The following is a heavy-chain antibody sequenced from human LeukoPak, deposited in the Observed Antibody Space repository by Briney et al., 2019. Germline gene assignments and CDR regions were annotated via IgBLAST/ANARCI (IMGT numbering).Heavy chain of an antibody. CDR2: INSDGSST. D-gene: IGHD5-18*01. CDR3: ARGDTAMAYFDY. CDR1: GFTFSSYA. J-gene: IGHJ4*02. V-gene: IGHV3-74*01. Sequence: GGSLRLSCAASGFTFSSYAMHWVRQAPGKGLEWVSRINSDGSSTSYADSVKGRFTISRDNAKNTLYLQMNSLRAEDTAVYCCARGDTAMAYFDYWGQGTLVTVSS.